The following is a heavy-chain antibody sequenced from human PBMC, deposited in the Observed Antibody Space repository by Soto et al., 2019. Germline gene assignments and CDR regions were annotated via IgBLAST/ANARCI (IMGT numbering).Heavy chain of an antibody. CDR1: GGSISSSSYY. Sequence: SETLSLTCTVSGGSISSSSYYWGWIRQPPGKGLEWIGSIYYSGSTFYNPSLKSRVTISVDTSKNQFSLKLSSVTAADTAVYYCASQEPAAKAFDIWGQGTMVTLSS. D-gene: IGHD2-2*01. CDR3: ASQEPAAKAFDI. J-gene: IGHJ3*02. V-gene: IGHV4-39*01. CDR2: IYYSGST.